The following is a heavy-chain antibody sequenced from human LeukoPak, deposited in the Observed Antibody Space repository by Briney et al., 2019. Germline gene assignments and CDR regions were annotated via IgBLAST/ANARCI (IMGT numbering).Heavy chain of an antibody. D-gene: IGHD4-17*01. CDR2: IYYSGST. CDR3: ARGTVTMDY. V-gene: IGHV4-59*01. J-gene: IGHJ4*02. CDR1: GGSFSSYY. Sequence: SETLSLTCTVSGGSFSSYYWSWIRQPPGKGLEWIGYIYYSGSTKYNPALKSRVTISIDSSKNQFSLNLISVTAADTAVYYCARGTVTMDYWGRGTLATVSS.